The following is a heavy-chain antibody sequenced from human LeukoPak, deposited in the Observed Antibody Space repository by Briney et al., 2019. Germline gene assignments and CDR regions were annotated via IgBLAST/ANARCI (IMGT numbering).Heavy chain of an antibody. CDR2: ISSSSSYI. CDR1: GFTFSSYS. J-gene: IGHJ3*02. CDR3: ATHDSSGYFAFDI. Sequence: GGSLRLSCAASGFTFSSYSMNWVRQAPGKGLEWVSPISSSSSYIYYADSVKGRFTISRDNAKNSLYLQMNSLRAEDTAVYYCATHDSSGYFAFDIWGQGTMVTASS. D-gene: IGHD3-22*01. V-gene: IGHV3-21*01.